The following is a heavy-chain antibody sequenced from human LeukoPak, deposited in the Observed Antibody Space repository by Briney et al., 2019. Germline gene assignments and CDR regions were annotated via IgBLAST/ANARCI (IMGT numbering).Heavy chain of an antibody. CDR2: INPNSGNT. V-gene: IGHV1-8*02. J-gene: IGHJ4*02. CDR1: GYTFTGYY. CDR3: ARANLRDGYNFDY. D-gene: IGHD5-24*01. Sequence: ASVKVSCKASGYTFTGYYMHWVRQAPEQGLEWMGWINPNSGNTGYAQKFQGRVTMTRNTSISTAYMELSSLRSEDTAVYYCARANLRDGYNFDYWGQGTLVTVSS.